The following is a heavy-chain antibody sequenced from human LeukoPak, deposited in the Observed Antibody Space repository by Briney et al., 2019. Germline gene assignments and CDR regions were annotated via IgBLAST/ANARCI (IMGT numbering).Heavy chain of an antibody. CDR2: INPSGGST. V-gene: IGHV1-46*03. D-gene: IGHD2-8*01. CDR1: GYTFTSYY. Sequence: ASVKVSCKASGYTFTSYYMHWVRQAPGQGLEWMGIINPSGGSTSYAQKFQGRVTMTRDTSTSTVYMELSSLRSEDTGVYYWASNYFTKGVCNFIFTLRSWGPGSLVTVSS. CDR3: ASNYFTKGVCNFIFTLRS. J-gene: IGHJ5*02.